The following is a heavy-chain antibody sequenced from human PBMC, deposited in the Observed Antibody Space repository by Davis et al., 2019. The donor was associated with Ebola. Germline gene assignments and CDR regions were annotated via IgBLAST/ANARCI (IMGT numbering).Heavy chain of an antibody. CDR1: GYSFTSYW. J-gene: IGHJ5*02. V-gene: IGHV5-10-1*01. D-gene: IGHD3-10*01. Sequence: GESLKISCKGSGYSFTSYWISWVRQMPGKGLEWMGRIDPSDSYTNYSPSFQGHVTISADKSINTAYLQWSGLKSSDTAMYYCARRARYFGSGSYNWFDPRGQGTLVTVSS. CDR3: ARRARYFGSGSYNWFDP. CDR2: IDPSDSYT.